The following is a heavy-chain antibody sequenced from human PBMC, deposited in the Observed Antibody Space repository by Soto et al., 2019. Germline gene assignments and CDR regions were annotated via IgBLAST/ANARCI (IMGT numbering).Heavy chain of an antibody. D-gene: IGHD3-10*01. Sequence: ASVKVSCKASGYTFTGYYVHWVRQAPGQGLEWMGWINPNSGGTNYAQKFQGWVTMTRDTSINTAYMELSSLKSDDTAVYYCARAVTMIRGVNQGYYYYMDVWGKGTTVTVSS. CDR2: INPNSGGT. V-gene: IGHV1-2*04. CDR1: GYTFTGYY. CDR3: ARAVTMIRGVNQGYYYYMDV. J-gene: IGHJ6*03.